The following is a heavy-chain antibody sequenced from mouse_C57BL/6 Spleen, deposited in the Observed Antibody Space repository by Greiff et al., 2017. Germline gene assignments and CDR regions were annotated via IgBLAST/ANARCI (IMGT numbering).Heavy chain of an antibody. CDR2: IYPGGGYT. CDR1: GYTFTNYW. J-gene: IGHJ4*01. D-gene: IGHD2-3*01. V-gene: IGHV1-63*01. Sequence: QVQLQQSGAELVRPGTSVKMSCKASGYTFTNYWIGWAKQRPGHGLEWIGDIYPGGGYTNYNEKFKGKDTLTADKSSSTAYMQFSSLTSEDSAIYYCARRSDDDYYAMDYWGQGTSVTVSS. CDR3: ARRSDDDYYAMDY.